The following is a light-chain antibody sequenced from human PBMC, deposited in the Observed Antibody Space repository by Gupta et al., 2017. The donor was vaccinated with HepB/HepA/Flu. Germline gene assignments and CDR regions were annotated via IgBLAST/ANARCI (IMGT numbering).Light chain of an antibody. Sequence: QSVLTQPPSASATPGTRFTIPCSGSRSNIGRSTVNWYQQLPGTAPKLLSYNNNQRPSGVPDRFSGAKSGTSASLAISGLQSEDEADYYCAAWDVSLNGYVFGAGTKVTGL. V-gene: IGLV1-44*01. CDR1: RSNIGRST. CDR2: NNN. CDR3: AAWDVSLNGYV. J-gene: IGLJ1*01.